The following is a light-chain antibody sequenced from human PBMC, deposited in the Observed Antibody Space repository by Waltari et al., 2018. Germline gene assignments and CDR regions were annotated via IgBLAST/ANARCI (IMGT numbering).Light chain of an antibody. V-gene: IGLV2-8*01. CDR3: SSYGGNNNIL. CDR1: SSHVGGLNY. CDR2: EVT. J-gene: IGLJ2*01. Sequence: QSALTQPPSASGSPGQSVPISCTATSSHVGGLNYVPWYQQHPGKAPKLIIFEVTKRPSGVPDRFSGSKSGNTASLTVSGLQSEDEADYYCSSYGGNNNILFGGGTKLSVL.